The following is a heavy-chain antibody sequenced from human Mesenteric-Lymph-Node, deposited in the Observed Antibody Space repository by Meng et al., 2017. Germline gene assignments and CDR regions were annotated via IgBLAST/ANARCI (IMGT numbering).Heavy chain of an antibody. V-gene: IGHV1-46*01. Sequence: ASVKVSCKASGGTFSSYAISWVRQAPGQGLEWMGIINPSDGSTSYAQKFQGRVTMTRDTSTSTVYMELSSLKFEDTAVYYCARGSRDGYIKGGFYFDSWGQGTLVTVSS. CDR2: INPSDGST. CDR3: ARGSRDGYIKGGFYFDS. D-gene: IGHD5-24*01. CDR1: GGTFSSYA. J-gene: IGHJ4*02.